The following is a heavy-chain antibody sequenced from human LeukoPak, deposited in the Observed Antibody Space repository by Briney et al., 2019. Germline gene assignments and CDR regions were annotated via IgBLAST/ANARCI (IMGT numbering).Heavy chain of an antibody. CDR2: INSDGSST. J-gene: IGHJ4*02. D-gene: IGHD5-24*01. CDR3: ARGDGDLLGFPEDYFDY. Sequence: PGGSLRLSCAASGFTFSSYAMSWVRQAPGKGLVWVSRINSDGSSTSYADSVKGRFTISRDNAKNTLYLQMNSLRAEDTAVYYCARGDGDLLGFPEDYFDYWGQGTLVTVSS. CDR1: GFTFSSYA. V-gene: IGHV3-74*01.